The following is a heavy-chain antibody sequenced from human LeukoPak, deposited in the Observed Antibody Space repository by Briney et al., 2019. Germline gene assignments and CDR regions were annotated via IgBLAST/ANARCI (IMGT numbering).Heavy chain of an antibody. V-gene: IGHV3-9*01. CDR3: AKDIGPNSNYFDY. Sequence: GGSLRLSCAASGFTFSSYWMSWVRQAPGKGLEWVSGISWNSAVIGYADSVKGRFTISRDNAKNSLYLQMNSLRVEDTALYYCAKDIGPNSNYFDYWGQGTVVTVSS. J-gene: IGHJ4*02. CDR1: GFTFSSYW. CDR2: ISWNSAVI. D-gene: IGHD2/OR15-2a*01.